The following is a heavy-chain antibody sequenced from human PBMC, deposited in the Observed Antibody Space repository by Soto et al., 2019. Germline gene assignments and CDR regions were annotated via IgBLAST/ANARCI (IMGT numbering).Heavy chain of an antibody. CDR3: AYKDTAMGRYYYYMDV. D-gene: IGHD5-18*01. CDR2: IYYSGST. J-gene: IGHJ6*03. V-gene: IGHV4-61*01. CDR1: GGSVSSGSYY. Sequence: PSETLSLTCTVSGGSVSSGSYYWSWIRQPPGKGLEWIGYIYYSGSTNYNPSLKSRVTISVDTSKNQFSLKLSSVTAADTAVYYCAYKDTAMGRYYYYMDVWGKGTTVTVSS.